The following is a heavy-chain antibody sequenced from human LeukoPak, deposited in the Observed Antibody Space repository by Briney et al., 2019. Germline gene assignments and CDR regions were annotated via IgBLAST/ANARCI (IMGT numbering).Heavy chain of an antibody. Sequence: ASVKVSCKASGYTFTSYYMHWVLQAPGQGLEWMGIINPSGGSTSYAQKFQGRVTMTRDTSTSTVYMELSSLRSEDTAVYYCARNSGSIYPFDYWGQGTLVTVSS. J-gene: IGHJ4*02. CDR2: INPSGGST. CDR1: GYTFTSYY. D-gene: IGHD3-22*01. V-gene: IGHV1-46*01. CDR3: ARNSGSIYPFDY.